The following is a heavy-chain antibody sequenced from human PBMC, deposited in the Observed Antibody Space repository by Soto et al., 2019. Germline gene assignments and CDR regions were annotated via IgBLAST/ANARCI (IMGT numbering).Heavy chain of an antibody. D-gene: IGHD5-12*01. CDR1: GFRFSGFA. CDR2: ISFDGSEK. V-gene: IGHV3-30*04. Sequence: QVQLVESGGGVVQPGASLRLSCAASGFRFSGFAMHWVRQAPGKGLEWVAVISFDGSEKFYVDSVKGRFSISRDDFDRTVFLQMDSLRTEDTGVYYCARDLGGYVHLWDKSNYWGQGPLLNVSS. J-gene: IGHJ4*02. CDR3: ARDLGGYVHLWDKSNY.